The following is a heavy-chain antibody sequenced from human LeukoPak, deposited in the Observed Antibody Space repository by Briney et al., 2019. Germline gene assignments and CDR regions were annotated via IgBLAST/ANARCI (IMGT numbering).Heavy chain of an antibody. CDR1: GFTFSGYW. D-gene: IGHD1-1*01. CDR3: ARDVEGALDY. J-gene: IGHJ4*02. V-gene: IGHV3-7*04. Sequence: GGSLRLSCAASGFTFSGYWMAWVRQAPGRGLEWVANIKQDESDKYYLDSVKGRFTTSRDNAKNSLFLQMNSLKAEDTGLYYCARDVEGALDYWGQGTLVTVSS. CDR2: IKQDESDK.